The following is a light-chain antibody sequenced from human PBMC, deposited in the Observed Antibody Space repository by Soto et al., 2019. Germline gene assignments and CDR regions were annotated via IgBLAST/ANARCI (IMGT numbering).Light chain of an antibody. CDR2: DVS. CDR3: SSYTSSSTLLYV. CDR1: RSDVGGYNY. J-gene: IGLJ1*01. V-gene: IGLV2-14*01. Sequence: QSVLTQPASVSGSPGQSITISCTGTRSDVGGYNYVSWYQQHPGKAPKLMIYDVSNRPSGLSNRFSGFKSGNTASLTISGLQADDEADYYCSSYTSSSTLLYVFGTGTKLTVL.